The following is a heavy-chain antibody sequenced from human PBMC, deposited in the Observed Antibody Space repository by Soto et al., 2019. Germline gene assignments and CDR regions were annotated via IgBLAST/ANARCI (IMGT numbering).Heavy chain of an antibody. CDR2: ISYDGSNK. CDR1: GFTFSSYA. V-gene: IGHV3-30-3*01. J-gene: IGHJ6*02. Sequence: HPGGSLRLSCAASGFTFSSYAMHWVRQAPGKGLEWVAVISYDGSNKYYADSVKGRFTISRDNSKNTLYLQMNSLRAEDTAVYYCARAPLWFGELSPIEPYGMDVWGQGTTVTVSS. D-gene: IGHD3-10*01. CDR3: ARAPLWFGELSPIEPYGMDV.